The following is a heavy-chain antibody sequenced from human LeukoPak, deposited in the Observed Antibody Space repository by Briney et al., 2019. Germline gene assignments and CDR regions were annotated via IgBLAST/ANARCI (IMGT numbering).Heavy chain of an antibody. D-gene: IGHD1-26*01. Sequence: GSLRLFCAASGFTFSTNWMSWVRQAPGKGLEWVANIKQDGSEKYYVGSVRGRFTISRDNAKNSLYLQMNSLTAADTAVYYCSKGGRAADYWGQGTLVTVSS. V-gene: IGHV3-7*01. CDR1: GFTFSTNW. J-gene: IGHJ4*02. CDR3: SKGGRAADY. CDR2: IKQDGSEK.